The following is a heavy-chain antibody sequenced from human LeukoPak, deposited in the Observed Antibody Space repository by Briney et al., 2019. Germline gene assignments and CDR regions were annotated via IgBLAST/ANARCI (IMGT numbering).Heavy chain of an antibody. CDR3: ARGVDHDFWSGYYSYFDY. Sequence: SETLSLTCTVSGGSISSYYWSWIRQPPGKGLGWIGYIYYSGSTNYNPSLKSRVTISVDTSKNQFSLKLSSVTAADTAVYYCARGVDHDFWSGYYSYFDYWGQGTLVTVSS. CDR1: GGSISSYY. D-gene: IGHD3-3*01. V-gene: IGHV4-59*01. CDR2: IYYSGST. J-gene: IGHJ4*02.